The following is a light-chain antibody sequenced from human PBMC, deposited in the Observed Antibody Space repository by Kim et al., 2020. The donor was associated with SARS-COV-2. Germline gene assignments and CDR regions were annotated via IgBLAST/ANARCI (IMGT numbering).Light chain of an antibody. CDR1: SSDVGGYNY. J-gene: IGLJ2*01. V-gene: IGLV2-8*01. Sequence: GPSVAISCTGTSSDVGGYNYVSWYQQHPGKAPKLMIYELDKRPSGVPDRFSGSKSGNTASLTVSGLQAEDEADYYCSSYAGSNNVLFGGGTQLTVL. CDR2: ELD. CDR3: SSYAGSNNVL.